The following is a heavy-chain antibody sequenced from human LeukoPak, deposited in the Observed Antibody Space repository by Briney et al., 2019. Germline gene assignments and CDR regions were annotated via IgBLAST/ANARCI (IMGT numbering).Heavy chain of an antibody. V-gene: IGHV4-59*12. J-gene: IGHJ5*02. Sequence: PSETLSLTCTVSGGSISSYYWSWIRQPPGKGLEWIGYLYYSGSTKYNPSLKSRVTISVDTSKNQFSLRLSSVNAADTAVYFCAREGTSGGLNWLDPWGQGTLVTVSS. CDR2: LYYSGST. CDR3: AREGTSGGLNWLDP. D-gene: IGHD3-10*01. CDR1: GGSISSYY.